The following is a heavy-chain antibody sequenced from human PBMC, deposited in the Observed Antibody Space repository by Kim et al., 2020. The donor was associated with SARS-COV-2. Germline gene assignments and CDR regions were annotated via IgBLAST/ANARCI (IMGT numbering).Heavy chain of an antibody. CDR2: MNPNRGNT. D-gene: IGHD3-16*01. V-gene: IGHV1-8*01. Sequence: ASVKVSCKASGYTFTSYDINWVRQATGQGLEWMGWMNPNRGNTGYAQKFQGRVTMTRNTSISTAYMELSSLRSEDTAVYYCARGRAVGAYYYYGMDVWGQGTTVTVSS. CDR3: ARGRAVGAYYYYGMDV. CDR1: GYTFTSYD. J-gene: IGHJ6*02.